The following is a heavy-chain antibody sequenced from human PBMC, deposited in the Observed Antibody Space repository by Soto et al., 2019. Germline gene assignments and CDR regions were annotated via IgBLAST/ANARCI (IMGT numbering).Heavy chain of an antibody. D-gene: IGHD4-4*01. CDR3: ARLSQYLHNWFDP. V-gene: IGHV4-39*01. Sequence: SETLSLTCTVSGGSISSSSYYWGWIRQPPGKGLEWIGSIYYSGSTYYNPSLKSRVTISVNTSKNQFSLKLGSVTAADTAVYYCARLSQYLHNWFDPWGQGTLVTVSS. CDR2: IYYSGST. J-gene: IGHJ5*02. CDR1: GGSISSSSYY.